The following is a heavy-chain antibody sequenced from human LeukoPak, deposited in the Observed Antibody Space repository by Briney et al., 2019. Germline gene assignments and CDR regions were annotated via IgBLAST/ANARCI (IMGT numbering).Heavy chain of an antibody. J-gene: IGHJ4*02. D-gene: IGHD5-24*01. CDR1: GFSFSKYG. Sequence: AGSLRLSCAASGFSFSKYGVHWIPQAPGMGREWVTVISDAGSEKYYADSVKGRFTISRDNSKNTVDLQMNSLRPDDTAMYYCAKNVGRGGYNDYFDYWGQGTLVTVSS. CDR3: AKNVGRGGYNDYFDY. CDR2: ISDAGSEK. V-gene: IGHV3-30*18.